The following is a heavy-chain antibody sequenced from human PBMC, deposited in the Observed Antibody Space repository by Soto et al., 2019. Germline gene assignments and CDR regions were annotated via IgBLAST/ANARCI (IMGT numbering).Heavy chain of an antibody. CDR3: AKDTRFDP. CDR2: ISGGGATT. CDR1: GFTFSTYA. V-gene: IGHV3-23*01. J-gene: IGHJ5*02. Sequence: GGSLRLSCAASGFTFSTYAMSWVRQAPGKGLEWVSAISGGGATTYYADSVKGRFTISRDNSKNTLYLQMNSLRVEDTAVYYCAKDTRFDPWGQGTLVTVSS.